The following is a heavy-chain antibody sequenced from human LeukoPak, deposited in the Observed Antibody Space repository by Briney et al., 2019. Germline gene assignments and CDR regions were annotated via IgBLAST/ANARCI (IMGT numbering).Heavy chain of an antibody. Sequence: GESLKISCKGSGYSFTSYWIGWVRQAPGKGLEWVSAISDYTYYADSVKGRFTISRDNSRNTLYLQMDSLRTEDTAIYYCAKAQALTGRNLFDSWGQGTLVTVSS. J-gene: IGHJ5*01. V-gene: IGHV3-23*01. CDR1: GYSFTSYW. CDR3: AKAQALTGRNLFDS. D-gene: IGHD7-27*01. CDR2: ISDYT.